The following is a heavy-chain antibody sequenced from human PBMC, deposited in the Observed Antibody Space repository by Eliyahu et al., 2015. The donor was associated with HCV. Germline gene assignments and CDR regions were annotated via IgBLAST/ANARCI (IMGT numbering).Heavy chain of an antibody. V-gene: IGHV3-33*01. Sequence: QVQLVESGGGVVQPGRSLXLSCAASGFTFSXYGMHWVRQAPGKGVGWVAVIWYDGSNKYYADSVKGRFTISRDNSKNTLYLQMNSLRAEDTAVYYCARVAPGDYEIDYWGQGTLVTVSS. CDR2: IWYDGSNK. CDR1: GFTFSXYG. CDR3: ARVAPGDYEIDY. D-gene: IGHD4-17*01. J-gene: IGHJ4*02.